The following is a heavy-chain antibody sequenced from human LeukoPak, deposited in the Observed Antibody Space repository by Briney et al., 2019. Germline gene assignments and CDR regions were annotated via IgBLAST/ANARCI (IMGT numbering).Heavy chain of an antibody. V-gene: IGHV3-7*01. D-gene: IGHD6-13*01. CDR1: GFTFSSYW. J-gene: IGHJ4*02. CDR2: IKQDGSAK. Sequence: GGSLRLSCAASGFTFSSYWMSWVRQAPGKGLEWVANIKQDGSAKYYVDSVKGRFTISRDNAKNSLYLQMGSLRAEDTAVYYCARDMHSSSWYGGAWDYWGQGTLVTVSS. CDR3: ARDMHSSSWYGGAWDY.